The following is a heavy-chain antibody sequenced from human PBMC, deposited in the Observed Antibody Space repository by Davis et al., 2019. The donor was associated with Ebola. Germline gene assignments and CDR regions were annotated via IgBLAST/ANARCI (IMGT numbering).Heavy chain of an antibody. J-gene: IGHJ4*02. CDR2: IWYDGTNE. CDR1: GFTFSSYG. D-gene: IGHD3-22*01. Sequence: GESLKISCAASGFTFSSYGMHWVRQAPGKGLEWVALIWYDGTNEYYSDSVKGRFTISRDNFKNMLYLQMNNIRAEDTAVYYCARDYYYDSRPVDYFDDWGQGTLVTVSS. CDR3: ARDYYYDSRPVDYFDD. V-gene: IGHV3-33*01.